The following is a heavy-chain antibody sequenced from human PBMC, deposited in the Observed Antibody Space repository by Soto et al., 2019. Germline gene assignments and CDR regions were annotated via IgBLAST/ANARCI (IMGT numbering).Heavy chain of an antibody. CDR2: IYYSGRI. Sequence: ETLSLTCTVSGGSISSSSYYWGWIRQPQGKKLEWIGRIYYSGRIYYNPSLKSRVTMSVDTSKNQFSLILSSVTAADTAIYYCSRFSRTDYHMYYLDYWGQGTLVTVSS. V-gene: IGHV4-39*01. CDR1: GGSISSSSYY. J-gene: IGHJ4*02. CDR3: SRFSRTDYHMYYLDY. D-gene: IGHD4-17*01.